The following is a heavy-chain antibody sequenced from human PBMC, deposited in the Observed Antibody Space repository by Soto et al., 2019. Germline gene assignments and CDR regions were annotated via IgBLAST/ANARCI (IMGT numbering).Heavy chain of an antibody. CDR1: GYTFTGYY. CDR2: INPNSGGT. V-gene: IGHV1-2*04. CDR3: ARGGRDSSSWYRYNWFDP. D-gene: IGHD6-13*01. Sequence: ASVKVSCKASGYTFTGYYMHWVRQAPGQGLEWMGWINPNSGGTNYAQKFQGWVTMTRDTSISTAYMELSRLRSDDTAVYYCARGGRDSSSWYRYNWFDPWCQGTLVTVSS. J-gene: IGHJ5*02.